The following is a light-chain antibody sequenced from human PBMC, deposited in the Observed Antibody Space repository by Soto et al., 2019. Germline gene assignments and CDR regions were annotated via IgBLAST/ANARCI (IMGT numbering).Light chain of an antibody. CDR2: DVS. CDR1: QDISNY. CDR3: QQFDDLPLT. Sequence: DLQMTQSPSSLSASVGDRVTITCQASQDISNYLNWYQQKPGKAPKILIYDVSVLEAGVPSRFSGGGSGTLFTLTISSLQAEDAATYYCQQFDDLPLTFAGGTKVQIK. J-gene: IGKJ4*01. V-gene: IGKV1-33*01.